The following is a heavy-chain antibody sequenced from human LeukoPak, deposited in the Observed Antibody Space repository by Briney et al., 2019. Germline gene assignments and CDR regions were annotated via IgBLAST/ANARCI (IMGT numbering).Heavy chain of an antibody. D-gene: IGHD2-15*01. J-gene: IGHJ6*02. Sequence: GGSLRLSCAASGFTFSTYSMNWVRQAPGKGLEWVSYISSSSSTIYYADSVKGRFTVSRDNAKNSLYLQMNSLRDEDTAVYYCARDQDCSGGSCYSASLYGMDVWGQGTTVTVSS. CDR3: ARDQDCSGGSCYSASLYGMDV. CDR2: ISSSSSTI. V-gene: IGHV3-48*02. CDR1: GFTFSTYS.